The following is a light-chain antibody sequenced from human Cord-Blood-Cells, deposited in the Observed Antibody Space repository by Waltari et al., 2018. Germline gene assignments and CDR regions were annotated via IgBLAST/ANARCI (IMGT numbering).Light chain of an antibody. J-gene: IGLJ3*02. Sequence: QPALTQPASVSGSPGQSITISCTGTSRDVGSYNLVSWYQQHPGKAPKLMIYEGSKRPSGVSNRFSGSKSGNTASLTISGLQAEDEADYYCCSYAGSRVFGGGTKLTVL. CDR3: CSYAGSRV. CDR2: EGS. CDR1: SRDVGSYNL. V-gene: IGLV2-23*01.